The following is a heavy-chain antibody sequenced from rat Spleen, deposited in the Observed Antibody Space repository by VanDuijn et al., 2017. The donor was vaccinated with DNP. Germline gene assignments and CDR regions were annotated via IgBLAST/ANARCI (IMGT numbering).Heavy chain of an antibody. CDR3: TRGDYGGFSHWFTH. V-gene: IGHV3-3*01. CDR1: GYSITSSYR. J-gene: IGHJ3*01. D-gene: IGHD1-11*01. CDR2: INSAGST. Sequence: EVQLQESGPGLVKPSQSLSLICSVTGYSITSSYRWSWIRKFPGHKLEWMGYINSAGSTNYNPSLKGRISITSDTSKNQFFLQVNSVTTEDTATYYCTRGDYGGFSHWFTHWGQGTLVTVSS.